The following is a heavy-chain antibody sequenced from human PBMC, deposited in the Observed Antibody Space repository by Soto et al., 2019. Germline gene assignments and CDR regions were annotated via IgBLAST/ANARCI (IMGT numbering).Heavy chain of an antibody. Sequence: ASVKVSCKASGYTLTSYDINWVRQAPGKGLEWMGGFDPEDGETIYAQKFQGRVTMTEDTSTDTAYMELSSLRSEDTAVYYCATELNFRYFDWFEYNYWGLG. CDR2: FDPEDGET. V-gene: IGHV1-24*01. CDR3: ATELNFRYFDWFEYNY. D-gene: IGHD3-9*01. CDR1: GYTLTSYD. J-gene: IGHJ4*02.